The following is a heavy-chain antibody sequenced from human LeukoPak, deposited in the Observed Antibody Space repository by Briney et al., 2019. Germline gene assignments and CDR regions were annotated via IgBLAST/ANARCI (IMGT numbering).Heavy chain of an antibody. CDR1: GGSINNYY. D-gene: IGHD4-17*01. CDR2: IYYRGST. Sequence: SETLSLTCTVSGGSINNYYWSWIRQPPGKGLEWIGYIYYRGSTNYNPSLKSRVTFSVDTSKGQFSLKLNSVTAADTAVYYCARGGDYGDLRYFDYWGQGTLVTVSS. J-gene: IGHJ4*02. V-gene: IGHV4-59*01. CDR3: ARGGDYGDLRYFDY.